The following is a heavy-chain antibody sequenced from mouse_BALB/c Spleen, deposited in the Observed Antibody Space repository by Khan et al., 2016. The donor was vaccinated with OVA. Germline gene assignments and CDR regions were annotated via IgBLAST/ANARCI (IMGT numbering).Heavy chain of an antibody. V-gene: IGHV1-4*01. CDR2: INPRSGYT. J-gene: IGHJ4*01. D-gene: IGHD2-14*01. CDR1: GYTFTSHT. CDR3: ARRTTEYAMDY. Sequence: QVQLKDSGAELARPGASVKMSCKASGYTFTSHTMHWVKQRPGQGLEWIGYINPRSGYTNYNQKFNVKATLTADKSSSTAYMQLSSLTSEDSAVYYCARRTTEYAMDYWGQGTSVTVSS.